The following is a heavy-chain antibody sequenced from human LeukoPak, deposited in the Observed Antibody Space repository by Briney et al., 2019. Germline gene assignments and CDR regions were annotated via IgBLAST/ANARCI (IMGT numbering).Heavy chain of an antibody. Sequence: SQTLSLTCTVSGYSISSGYYWGWIRQPPGKRLEWIGTIYHSGSTYYNPSLKSRVTISVDTSKNQFSLKLSSVTAADTAVYYCAHQPGIAATAAFDYWSQGTLVTVSS. CDR3: AHQPGIAATAAFDY. V-gene: IGHV4-38-2*02. CDR1: GYSISSGYY. J-gene: IGHJ4*02. CDR2: IYHSGST. D-gene: IGHD6-13*01.